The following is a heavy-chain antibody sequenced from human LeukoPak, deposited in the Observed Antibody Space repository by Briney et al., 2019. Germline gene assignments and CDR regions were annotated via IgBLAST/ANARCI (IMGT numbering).Heavy chain of an antibody. V-gene: IGHV1-69*04. CDR1: GGTFSSYT. J-gene: IGHJ4*02. CDR2: IIPILGIA. D-gene: IGHD3-22*01. Sequence: SVKVSCKASGGTFSSYTISWVRQAPGQGLEWMGRIIPILGIANCAQKFQGRVTITADKSTSTAYMELSSLRSEDTAVYYCARDRTHDSSGYYSNFDYWGQGTLVTVSS. CDR3: ARDRTHDSSGYYSNFDY.